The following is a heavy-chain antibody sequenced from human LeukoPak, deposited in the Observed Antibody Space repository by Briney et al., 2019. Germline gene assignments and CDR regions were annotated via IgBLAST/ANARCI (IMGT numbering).Heavy chain of an antibody. Sequence: GGSLRLSCAASGFTFSSYGMHWVRQAPGKGLEWVAFIRYDGSNKYYADSVKGRFTISRDNSNNTLYLQMNSLRAEDTAVYYCAKVGMVRGVYHFDYWGQGTLVTVSS. CDR2: IRYDGSNK. V-gene: IGHV3-30*02. D-gene: IGHD3-10*01. CDR3: AKVGMVRGVYHFDY. CDR1: GFTFSSYG. J-gene: IGHJ4*02.